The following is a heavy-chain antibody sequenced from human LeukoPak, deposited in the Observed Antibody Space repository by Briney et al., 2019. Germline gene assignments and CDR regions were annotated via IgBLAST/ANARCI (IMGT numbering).Heavy chain of an antibody. CDR2: IYPGDSDT. Sequence: GESLKISCKASGYSFTTHWIGWVRQMPGKGLEWMGIIYPGDSDTRYSPSFQGHVTISADKSISTAYLQWSSLKASDTAMYYCARLAADIVVVPAAIDYWGQGTLVTVSS. CDR1: GYSFTTHW. D-gene: IGHD2-2*01. V-gene: IGHV5-51*01. CDR3: ARLAADIVVVPAAIDY. J-gene: IGHJ4*02.